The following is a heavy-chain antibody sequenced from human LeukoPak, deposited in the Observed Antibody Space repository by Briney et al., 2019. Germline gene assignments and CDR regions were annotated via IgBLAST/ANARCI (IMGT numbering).Heavy chain of an antibody. V-gene: IGHV1-2*02. J-gene: IGHJ6*02. CDR1: GYTFTGYY. D-gene: IGHD2-2*01. CDR2: INPNSGGT. Sequence: GASVKVSCKASGYTFTGYYMHWVRQAPGQGLEWMGWINPNSGGTNYAQKFQGRVTMTRDTSISTAYMELSRLRSDDTAVYYCASSHCSSTSCNKNHYYGMDVWGQGTTVTVSS. CDR3: ASSHCSSTSCNKNHYYGMDV.